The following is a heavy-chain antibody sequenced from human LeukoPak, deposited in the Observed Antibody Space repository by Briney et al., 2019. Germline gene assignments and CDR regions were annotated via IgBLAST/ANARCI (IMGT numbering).Heavy chain of an antibody. CDR1: GFTFSSYS. Sequence: GGSLRLSCAASGFTFSSYSMNWVRQAPGKGLEWVSSICSSSSYIYYADSVKGRFTISRDNAKNSLYLQMNSLGAEDTAVYYCARDSYTYYYDSSGYSDFDYWGQGTLVTVSS. D-gene: IGHD3-22*01. CDR3: ARDSYTYYYDSSGYSDFDY. J-gene: IGHJ4*02. V-gene: IGHV3-21*01. CDR2: ICSSSSYI.